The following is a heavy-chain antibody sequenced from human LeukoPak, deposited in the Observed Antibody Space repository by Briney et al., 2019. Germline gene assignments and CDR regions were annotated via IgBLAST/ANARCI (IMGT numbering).Heavy chain of an antibody. J-gene: IGHJ4*02. CDR1: GFIVSANY. CDR2: ISSSSYI. CDR3: ASGIAVAGTGY. V-gene: IGHV3-69-1*01. Sequence: GGSLRLSCAASGFIVSANYMSWVSQAPGKGLEWVSSISSSSYIYYADSVKGRFTISRDNAKNSLYLQMNSLRAEDTAVYYCASGIAVAGTGYWGQGTLVTVSS. D-gene: IGHD6-19*01.